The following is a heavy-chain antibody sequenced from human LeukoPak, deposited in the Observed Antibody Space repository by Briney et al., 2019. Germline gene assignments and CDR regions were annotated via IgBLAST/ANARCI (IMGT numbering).Heavy chain of an antibody. J-gene: IGHJ3*02. D-gene: IGHD6-13*01. CDR2: IYHSGST. V-gene: IGHV4-4*02. CDR3: ASSSVAAAGTLAFDI. Sequence: SGTLSLTCAVSGGSISSSNWWSWVRQPPGKGLEWIGEIYHSGSTNYNPSLKSRVTISVDTSKNQFSLKLSSVTAADTAVYYCASSSVAAAGTLAFDIWGQGTMVTVSS. CDR1: GGSISSSNW.